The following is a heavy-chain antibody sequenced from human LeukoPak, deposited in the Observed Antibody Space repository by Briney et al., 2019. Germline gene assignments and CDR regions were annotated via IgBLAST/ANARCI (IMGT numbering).Heavy chain of an antibody. D-gene: IGHD6-19*01. Sequence: ASVKVSCKASGYTFTSYAMHWVRQAPGQRLKWMGWIDTDNGNTQYSQKFQGRVTITRDTSASTAYMELSSLRSEDTAVYYCARARIAVATLDFDYWGQGTLVTVSS. CDR1: GYTFTSYA. J-gene: IGHJ4*02. CDR3: ARARIAVATLDFDY. V-gene: IGHV1-3*04. CDR2: IDTDNGNT.